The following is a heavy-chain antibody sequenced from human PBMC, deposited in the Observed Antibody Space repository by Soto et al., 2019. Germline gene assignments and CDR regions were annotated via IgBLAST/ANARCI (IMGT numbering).Heavy chain of an antibody. CDR2: IIPILGIA. D-gene: IGHD4-4*01. CDR3: ATTTDDYYDYGMDV. J-gene: IGHJ6*02. CDR1: GGTFSSYT. V-gene: IGHV1-69*02. Sequence: QVQLVQSGAEVKKPGSSVKVSCKASGGTFSSYTISWVRQAPGQGLEWMGRIIPILGIANYAQKFQGRVTITADKSTSTAYMELRSLRSEDTAVYYCATTTDDYYDYGMDVWGQGTTVTVSS.